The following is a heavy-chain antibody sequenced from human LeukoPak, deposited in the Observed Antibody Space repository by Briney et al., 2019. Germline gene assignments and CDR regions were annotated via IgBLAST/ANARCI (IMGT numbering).Heavy chain of an antibody. V-gene: IGHV5-51*01. CDR3: ASTRSWHRYGYGY. Sequence: GESLKISCKASGYSFTSYSIGWVRQMPGKGLEWMGFIHPGGSDTRYSPSFEGQVTISADKSISTAYLQWSSLKASDTAMYYCASTRSWHRYGYGYWGQGTLVTVSS. CDR2: IHPGGSDT. J-gene: IGHJ4*02. CDR1: GYSFTSYS. D-gene: IGHD5-18*01.